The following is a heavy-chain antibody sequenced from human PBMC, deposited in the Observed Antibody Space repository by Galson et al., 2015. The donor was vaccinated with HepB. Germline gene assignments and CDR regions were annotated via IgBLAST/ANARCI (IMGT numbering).Heavy chain of an antibody. D-gene: IGHD2-2*01. CDR2: IKSKTDGGTT. CDR3: TTDHDPIVVVPRY. Sequence: SLRLSCAASGFTFSGSAMHWVRQAPGKGLEWVGRIKSKTDGGTTDYAAPVKGRFTISRDDSKNTLYLQMNSLKTEDTAVYYCTTDHDPIVVVPRYWGQGTLVTVSS. J-gene: IGHJ4*02. V-gene: IGHV3-15*01. CDR1: GFTFSGSA.